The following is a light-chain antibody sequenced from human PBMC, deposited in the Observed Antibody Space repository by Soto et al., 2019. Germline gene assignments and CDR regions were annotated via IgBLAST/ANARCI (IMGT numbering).Light chain of an antibody. J-gene: IGKJ4*02. CDR1: QSISNY. V-gene: IGKV1-39*01. CDR2: AAS. CDR3: QQSNQSGA. Sequence: IQMTQPPSSLSASVGARVTITCRASQSISNYLNWYQQKPGKAPNLLIYAASTLQGGVPSRFSGSGSGTDFTLTSSNLQPEDFATYYCQQSNQSGAFGGGTKVDIK.